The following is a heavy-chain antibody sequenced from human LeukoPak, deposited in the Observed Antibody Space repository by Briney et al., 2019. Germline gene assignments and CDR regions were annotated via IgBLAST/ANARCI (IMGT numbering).Heavy chain of an antibody. D-gene: IGHD6-6*01. J-gene: IGHJ4*02. CDR3: ARTPIDTYSSSASPFDY. Sequence: GASVKVSCKASGYTFTGYYMHWVRQAPGRGLEWMGRINPNSGGTNYAQKFQGRVTMTRDTSISTAYMELSRLRSDDTAVYYCARTPIDTYSSSASPFDYWGQGTLVTVSS. CDR2: INPNSGGT. CDR1: GYTFTGYY. V-gene: IGHV1-2*06.